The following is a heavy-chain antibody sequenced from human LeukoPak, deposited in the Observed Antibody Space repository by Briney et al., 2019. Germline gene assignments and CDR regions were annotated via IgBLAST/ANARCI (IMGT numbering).Heavy chain of an antibody. D-gene: IGHD3/OR15-3a*01. Sequence: PGGSLRLSCAASGFTFSSYAMSWVRQAPGKGLEWVSAISADASSTYYADSVEGRFTISRYNSKNTLYLQMNSLRAEDTAVYYCAKGGGTGYPFDYWGQGTLVTVSS. CDR2: ISADASST. CDR1: GFTFSSYA. J-gene: IGHJ4*02. CDR3: AKGGGTGYPFDY. V-gene: IGHV3-23*01.